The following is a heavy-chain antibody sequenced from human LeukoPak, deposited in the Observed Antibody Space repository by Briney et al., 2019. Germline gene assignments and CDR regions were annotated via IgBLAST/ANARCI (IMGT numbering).Heavy chain of an antibody. CDR2: MNPNSGNT. J-gene: IGHJ3*02. D-gene: IGHD3-3*01. CDR1: GYTFTSYD. V-gene: IGHV1-8*01. CDR3: ARYPFLSDAFDI. Sequence: ASVKVSCKASGYTFTSYDINWVRQATGQGLEWMGWMNPNSGNTGYAQKFRGRVTMTRNTSISTAYMELSSLRSEDTAVYYCARYPFLSDAFDIWGQGTMVTVSS.